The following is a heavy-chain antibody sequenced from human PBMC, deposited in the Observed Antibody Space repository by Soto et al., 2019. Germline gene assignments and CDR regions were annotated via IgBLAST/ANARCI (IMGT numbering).Heavy chain of an antibody. CDR3: ARTDSYSSSFFDS. CDR2: IYHTGRT. J-gene: IGHJ4*02. CDR1: GDSVNSAY. Sequence: QVQLQEMGPGLVKPSQTLTITCTVSGDSVNSAYWSWSRQLPGKGLEWMGNIYHTGRTFYNPSLKSRRAISIDTSKPLFSLKLRSVTASDTAVYYCARTDSYSSSFFDSWGQGTVVTVSS. D-gene: IGHD6-6*01. V-gene: IGHV4-31*03.